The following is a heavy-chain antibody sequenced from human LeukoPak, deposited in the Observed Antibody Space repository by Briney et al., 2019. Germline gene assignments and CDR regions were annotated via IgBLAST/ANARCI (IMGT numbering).Heavy chain of an antibody. V-gene: IGHV3-30-3*01. CDR2: ISYDGSNK. Sequence: GGSLRLSCAASGFTFSSYAMSWVRQAPGKGLEWVAVISYDGSNKYYADSVKGRFTISRDNSKNTLYLQMNSLRAGDTAVYYCARSTPDAFDIWGQGTMVTVSS. CDR1: GFTFSSYA. J-gene: IGHJ3*02. CDR3: ARSTPDAFDI.